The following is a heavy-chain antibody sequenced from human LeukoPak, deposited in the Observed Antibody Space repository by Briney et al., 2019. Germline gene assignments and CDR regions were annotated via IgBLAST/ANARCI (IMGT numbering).Heavy chain of an antibody. D-gene: IGHD5-24*01. J-gene: IGHJ4*02. Sequence: GGSLRLSCAPSGFTLSSYAMSCVRQAPGEGLEWGSAISGSGGSTYYADSVKGRFTISRDNSKSTLFLQMNSLRAEDTAVYYCAKDPRVGSRVATPCHWGQGTLVTVSS. CDR2: ISGSGGST. CDR3: AKDPRVGSRVATPCH. V-gene: IGHV3-23*01. CDR1: GFTLSSYA.